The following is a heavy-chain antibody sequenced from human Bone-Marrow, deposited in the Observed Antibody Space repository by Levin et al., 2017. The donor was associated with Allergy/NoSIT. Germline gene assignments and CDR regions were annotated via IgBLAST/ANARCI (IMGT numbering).Heavy chain of an antibody. Sequence: PGGSLRLSCAASGFTFSTYWMLWVRQAPGKGLVWVSRIKSDGSSTNYADSVKGRFTISRDNAKNTLYLQMNSLRAEDTAVYYCARGYYDTSGYPHYWGQGTLVSVSS. CDR3: ARGYYDTSGYPHY. J-gene: IGHJ4*02. CDR2: IKSDGSST. D-gene: IGHD3-22*01. CDR1: GFTFSTYW. V-gene: IGHV3-74*01.